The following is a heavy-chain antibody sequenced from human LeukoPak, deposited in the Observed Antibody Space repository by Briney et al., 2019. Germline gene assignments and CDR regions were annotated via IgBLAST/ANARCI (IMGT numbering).Heavy chain of an antibody. CDR1: GYTFSSYS. Sequence: AGGSLRLSCLASGYTFSSYSINWVRQAPGKGLEWVSSISVRSNYIYYADSVRGRFRISRDDARDPLYLQMNSLRAEDTAVYYCVRLRRNSDTSGFYYYYDFWGQGTLVTVSS. J-gene: IGHJ4*02. V-gene: IGHV3-21*01. D-gene: IGHD3-22*01. CDR3: VRLRRNSDTSGFYYYYDF. CDR2: ISVRSNYI.